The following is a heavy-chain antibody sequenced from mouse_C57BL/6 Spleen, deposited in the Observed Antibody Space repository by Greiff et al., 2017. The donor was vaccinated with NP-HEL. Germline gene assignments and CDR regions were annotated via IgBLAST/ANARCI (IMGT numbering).Heavy chain of an antibody. V-gene: IGHV1-55*01. CDR1: GYTFTSYW. CDR2: IYPGSGST. J-gene: IGHJ1*03. CDR3: ARSLGITTDWYFDG. Sequence: QVQLQQPGAELVKPGASVKMSCKASGYTFTSYWITWVKQRPGQGLEWIGDIYPGSGSTNYNEKFKSKATLTVDTSSSTAYMQLSSLTSEDSAVYYCARSLGITTDWYFDGWGTGTTVTVSS. D-gene: IGHD1-1*01.